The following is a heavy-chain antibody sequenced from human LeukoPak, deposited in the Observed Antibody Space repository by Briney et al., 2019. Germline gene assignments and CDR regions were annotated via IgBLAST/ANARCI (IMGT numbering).Heavy chain of an antibody. J-gene: IGHJ4*02. V-gene: IGHV1-2*06. D-gene: IGHD6-13*01. CDR2: INANGGDT. Sequence: ASVTVSCKASGYTFAAYFIHWARQAPGQGIGWMGRINANGGDTNDAQKFRGRVTMTGDTSISTAYMELSSLRSDDTAMYYCARVGFTSSWSNFDYWGQGTLVTVSS. CDR1: GYTFAAYF. CDR3: ARVGFTSSWSNFDY.